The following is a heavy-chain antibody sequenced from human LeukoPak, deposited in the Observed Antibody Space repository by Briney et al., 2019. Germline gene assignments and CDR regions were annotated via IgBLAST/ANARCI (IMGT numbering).Heavy chain of an antibody. CDR3: AKVRRDSDCY. Sequence: GGSLRLSCAVSGGTFSAYWMAWVRQSPGKGLEWVAEINEDGSVKYYVDSMKGRFTISRDNAKNSLYLQMNSLGAADTAVYYCAKVRRDSDCYWGQGTLVTVSS. CDR1: GGTFSAYW. V-gene: IGHV3-7*01. D-gene: IGHD2-21*02. J-gene: IGHJ4*02. CDR2: INEDGSVK.